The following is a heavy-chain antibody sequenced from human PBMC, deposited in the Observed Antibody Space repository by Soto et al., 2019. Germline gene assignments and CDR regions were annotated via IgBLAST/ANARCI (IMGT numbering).Heavy chain of an antibody. V-gene: IGHV3-21*01. CDR2: ISSSSSYI. Sequence: PGGSLRLSCAASGFTFSSYSMDWVRQAPGKGLEWVSSISSSSSYIYYADSVKGRFTISRDNAKNSLYLQMNSLRAEDTAVYYCARDAFVGEGEDIVVVPAAMLPYYGMDVWGQGTTVTVSS. CDR1: GFTFSSYS. CDR3: ARDAFVGEGEDIVVVPAAMLPYYGMDV. D-gene: IGHD2-2*01. J-gene: IGHJ6*02.